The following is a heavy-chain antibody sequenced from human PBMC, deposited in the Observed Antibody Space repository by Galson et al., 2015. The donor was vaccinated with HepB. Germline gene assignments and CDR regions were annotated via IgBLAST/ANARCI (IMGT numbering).Heavy chain of an antibody. V-gene: IGHV3-11*06. CDR1: GFTFSDYY. D-gene: IGHD4-23*01. CDR3: ASWATVVASFDY. CDR2: ISSSSSYT. Sequence: SLRLSCAASGFTFSDYYMSWIRQAPGKGLEWVSYISSSSSYTNYADSVKGRFTISRDNAKNSLHLQMNSLRAEDTAVYYCASWATVVASFDYWGQGTLVTVSS. J-gene: IGHJ4*02.